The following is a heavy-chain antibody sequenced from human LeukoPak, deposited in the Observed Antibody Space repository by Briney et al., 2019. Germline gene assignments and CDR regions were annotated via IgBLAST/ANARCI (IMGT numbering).Heavy chain of an antibody. CDR1: GSSISDSY. V-gene: IGHV4-59*01. D-gene: IGHD2-2*01. CDR2: VSDRGGT. Sequence: SETLSLTCSVSGSSISDSYWSWIRQPPGKQMEWIGFVSDRGGTTYNPSLRSRVNISLDTSQNQFSLKLSSVTAADTAVYYCAREYCSSTSCIDAFDIWGQGTMVTVSS. CDR3: AREYCSSTSCIDAFDI. J-gene: IGHJ3*02.